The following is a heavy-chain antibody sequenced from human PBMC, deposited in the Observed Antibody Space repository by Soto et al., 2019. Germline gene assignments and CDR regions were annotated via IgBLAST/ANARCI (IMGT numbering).Heavy chain of an antibody. J-gene: IGHJ6*03. V-gene: IGHV4-39*01. CDR2: IYYSGST. CDR1: GGSISSSSYY. Sequence: SETLSLTCTVSGGSISSSSYYWGWIRQPSGKGLEWIGSIYYSGSTYYNPSLKSRVTISVDKSKNKFSLKLSSVTAAVTVVYYCARQGGGKYYYYMDVWGKGTTVTVSS. CDR3: ARQGGGKYYYYMDV.